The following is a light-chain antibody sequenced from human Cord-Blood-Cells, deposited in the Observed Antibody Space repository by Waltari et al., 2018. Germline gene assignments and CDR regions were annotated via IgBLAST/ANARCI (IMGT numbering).Light chain of an antibody. CDR3: SSYTSSSTHVV. V-gene: IGLV2-14*01. CDR1: SSDVGGYNY. J-gene: IGLJ2*01. Sequence: QSALTQPASVSGSPGQSITISCTGPSSDVGGYNYVSWYQQHPGKAPNLMIYGVINRPSGVSNRFSGSKSGNTASLTISGLHAEDEADYYCSSYTSSSTHVVFGGGTKLTVL. CDR2: GVI.